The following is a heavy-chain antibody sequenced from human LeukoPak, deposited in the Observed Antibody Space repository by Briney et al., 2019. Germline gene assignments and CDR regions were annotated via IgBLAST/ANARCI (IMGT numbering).Heavy chain of an antibody. CDR2: INHSGST. J-gene: IGHJ3*02. D-gene: IGHD2-15*01. Sequence: SETLSLTCAVYGGSFSGYYWSWIRQPPGKGLEWIGEINHSGSTNYNPSLKSRVTMSVDTSKNQLSLKLSSVTAADTAVYYCARGTVVVVAAVGDDAFDIWGQGTMVTVSS. V-gene: IGHV4-34*01. CDR3: ARGTVVVVAAVGDDAFDI. CDR1: GGSFSGYY.